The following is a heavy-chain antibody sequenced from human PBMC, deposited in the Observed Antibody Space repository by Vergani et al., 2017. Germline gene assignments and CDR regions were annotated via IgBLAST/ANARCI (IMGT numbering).Heavy chain of an antibody. CDR1: GFTFSSYA. Sequence: EVQLLESGGGLVQPGGSLRLSCAASGFTFSSYAMSWVRQAPGKGLEWVSAISGSGGSTYYADSVKGRFTISRDNSKNTLYLQMNSLRAEDTALYYCAKDLLRGRSGSYERNYYYGMDVWGQGTTVTVSS. J-gene: IGHJ6*02. CDR3: AKDLLRGRSGSYERNYYYGMDV. D-gene: IGHD1-26*01. CDR2: ISGSGGST. V-gene: IGHV3-23*01.